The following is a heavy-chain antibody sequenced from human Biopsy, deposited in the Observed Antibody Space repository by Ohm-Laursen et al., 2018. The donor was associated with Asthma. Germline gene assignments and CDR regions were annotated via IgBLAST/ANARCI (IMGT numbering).Heavy chain of an antibody. CDR1: GGSFSSYA. Sequence: SSVKVSCKASGGSFSSYAISWVRQAPGQGLEWMGGLIPVLGTPDHAQMFEGRVTITADESTNTAYMELSRLRSDDTAVYYCAIVGYSSGWDFFDYWGQGTLVTVSS. D-gene: IGHD6-19*01. CDR2: LIPVLGTP. J-gene: IGHJ4*02. V-gene: IGHV1-69*01. CDR3: AIVGYSSGWDFFDY.